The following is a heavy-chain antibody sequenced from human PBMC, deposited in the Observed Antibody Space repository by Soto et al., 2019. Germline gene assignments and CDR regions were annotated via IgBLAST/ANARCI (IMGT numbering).Heavy chain of an antibody. CDR1: GFTFSSYW. CDR2: INSDGSST. J-gene: IGHJ6*02. V-gene: IGHV3-74*01. CDR3: ARSILWFGELTGMDV. D-gene: IGHD3-10*01. Sequence: GGSLRLSCAASGFTFSSYWMHWVRQAPGKGLVWVSRINSDGSSTSYADSVKGRFTISRDNAKNTLYLQMNSLRAEDTAVYYCARSILWFGELTGMDVWGQGTTVTVSS.